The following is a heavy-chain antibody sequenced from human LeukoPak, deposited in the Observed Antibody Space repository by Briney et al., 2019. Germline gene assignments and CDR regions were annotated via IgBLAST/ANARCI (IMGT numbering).Heavy chain of an antibody. CDR1: GYSFTIYN. Sequence: GASVKVSCRASGYSFTIYNIHWVRQAPGQGLEWMGMINPSDGATTYAQRFQGRVTMTRNTSISTAYMELSSLRSEDTAVYYCARGKNQPLARDTSSSSPNWFDPWGQGTLVTVSS. CDR2: INPSDGAT. V-gene: IGHV1-46*01. J-gene: IGHJ5*02. D-gene: IGHD6-6*01. CDR3: ARGKNQPLARDTSSSSPNWFDP.